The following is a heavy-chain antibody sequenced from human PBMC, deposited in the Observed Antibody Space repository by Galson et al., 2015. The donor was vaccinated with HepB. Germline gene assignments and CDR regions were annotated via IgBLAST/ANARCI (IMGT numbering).Heavy chain of an antibody. D-gene: IGHD6-19*01. CDR2: ISWDGGST. J-gene: IGHJ4*02. CDR1: GFTFDDYT. CDR3: AKDYSSGWSERPYYFDY. Sequence: SLRLSCAASGFTFDDYTMHWVRHAPGKGLEWVSLISWDGGSTYYADSVKGRFTISRDNSKNSLYLQMNSLRTEDTALYYCAKDYSSGWSERPYYFDYWGQGTLVTVSS. V-gene: IGHV3-43*01.